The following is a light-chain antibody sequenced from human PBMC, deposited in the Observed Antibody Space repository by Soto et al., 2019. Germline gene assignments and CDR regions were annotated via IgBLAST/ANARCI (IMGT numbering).Light chain of an antibody. V-gene: IGKV3-11*01. Sequence: EIVLTQSPATLSLSPGERATLSCRASQSVSSYLAWYQQKPGQAPRLLIYDASNRATGIPARFSGSGSGTDFTLTISSLEPEDFAVDDCQQRSNLFTFGPGTKVDIK. CDR3: QQRSNLFT. CDR1: QSVSSY. J-gene: IGKJ3*01. CDR2: DAS.